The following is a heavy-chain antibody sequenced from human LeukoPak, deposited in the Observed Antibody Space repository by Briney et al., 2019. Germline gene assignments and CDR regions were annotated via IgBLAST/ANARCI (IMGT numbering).Heavy chain of an antibody. D-gene: IGHD5-24*01. J-gene: IGHJ4*02. CDR1: GFTFSSYA. V-gene: IGHV3-21*01. CDR3: ARADMTTITYPEY. CDR2: ISSSSSYI. Sequence: GGSLRLSCAASGFTFSSYAMSWVRQAPGKGLEWVSSISSSSSYIYYADSVKGRFTISRDNAKDSLYLQMNSLRAEDTAVYYCARADMTTITYPEYWGQGTPVTVSS.